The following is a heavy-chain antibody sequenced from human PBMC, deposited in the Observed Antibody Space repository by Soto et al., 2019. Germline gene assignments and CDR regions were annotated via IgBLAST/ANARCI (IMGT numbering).Heavy chain of an antibody. D-gene: IGHD3-9*01. CDR3: ASANVLRYFDWPMPFDY. Sequence: GGSLRLSXAASGFTVSSNYMSWVRQAPGKGLEWVSVIYSGGSTYYADSVKGRFTISRDNSKNTLYLQMNSLRAEDTAVYYCASANVLRYFDWPMPFDYWGQGTLVTVSS. J-gene: IGHJ4*02. CDR2: IYSGGST. CDR1: GFTVSSNY. V-gene: IGHV3-53*01.